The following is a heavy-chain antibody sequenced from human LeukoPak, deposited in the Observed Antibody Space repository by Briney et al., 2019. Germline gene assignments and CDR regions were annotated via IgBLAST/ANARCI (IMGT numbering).Heavy chain of an antibody. CDR1: GFTFSRYS. V-gene: IGHV3-21*01. Sequence: GGSLRLSCGASGFTFSRYSMNWVRQAPGKGLEWVSSISSSGSYIYYADSVKGRFTISRDNAKDSLYLQMNSLRAEDTAVYYCASRNQYCGGDCFWAFDIWGQGTMVTVSS. J-gene: IGHJ3*02. CDR3: ASRNQYCGGDCFWAFDI. D-gene: IGHD2-21*02. CDR2: ISSSGSYI.